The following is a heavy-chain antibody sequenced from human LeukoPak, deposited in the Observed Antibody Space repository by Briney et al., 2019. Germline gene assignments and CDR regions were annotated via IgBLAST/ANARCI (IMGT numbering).Heavy chain of an antibody. Sequence: ASVKVSCKASGYTFTSYGISWVRQAPGQGLEWMGWISAYNGNTNYAQKLQGRVTMTTDTSTSTAYTELRSLRSDDTAVYYCARVATFGGVIANWFDPWGQGTLVTVSS. CDR2: ISAYNGNT. V-gene: IGHV1-18*01. D-gene: IGHD3-16*02. CDR3: ARVATFGGVIANWFDP. CDR1: GYTFTSYG. J-gene: IGHJ5*02.